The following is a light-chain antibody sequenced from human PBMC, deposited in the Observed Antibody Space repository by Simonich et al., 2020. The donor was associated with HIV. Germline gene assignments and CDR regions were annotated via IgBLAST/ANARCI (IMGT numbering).Light chain of an antibody. Sequence: DIQMTQSPSSLSASVGDRVTITCRASQSISSYLNWYQQKPGKAPKLLIYAASSLQSGVPSRFSGSGSGTDFTLTISSLQAEDVAVYYCQQYYSPPLTFGGGTKVDVK. CDR2: AAS. CDR3: QQYYSPPLT. V-gene: IGKV1-39*01. J-gene: IGKJ4*01. CDR1: QSISSY.